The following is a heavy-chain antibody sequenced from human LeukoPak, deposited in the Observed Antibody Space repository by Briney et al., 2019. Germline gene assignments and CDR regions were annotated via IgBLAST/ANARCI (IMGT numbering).Heavy chain of an antibody. CDR3: AKCFGLWFGELFSFDY. J-gene: IGHJ4*02. CDR2: ISGSGGST. Sequence: GGSLRLSCAASGFTFSSYAMRWVRQAPGKELEWVSAISGSGGSTYYADSVKGRFTISRDNSKNTLYLQMNSLRAEDTAVYYCAKCFGLWFGELFSFDYWGQGTLVTVSS. D-gene: IGHD3-10*01. CDR1: GFTFSSYA. V-gene: IGHV3-23*01.